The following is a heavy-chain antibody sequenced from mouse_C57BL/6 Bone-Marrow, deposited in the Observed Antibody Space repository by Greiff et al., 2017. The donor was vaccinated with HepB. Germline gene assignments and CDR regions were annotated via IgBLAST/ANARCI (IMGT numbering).Heavy chain of an antibody. Sequence: QVQLQQSGAELVRPGASVKLSCKASGYTFTDYYINWVKQRPGQGLEWIARIYPGSGNTYYNEKFKGKATLTAEKSSSTAYMQLSSLTSEDSAVYFCAKAYYDYDVNYFDYWGQGTTLTVSS. CDR1: GYTFTDYY. CDR2: IYPGSGNT. D-gene: IGHD2-4*01. J-gene: IGHJ2*01. CDR3: AKAYYDYDVNYFDY. V-gene: IGHV1-76*01.